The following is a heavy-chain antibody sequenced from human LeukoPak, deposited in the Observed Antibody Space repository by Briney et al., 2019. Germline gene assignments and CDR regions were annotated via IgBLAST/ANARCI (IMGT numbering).Heavy chain of an antibody. D-gene: IGHD5-24*01. CDR2: IYPGDSDT. V-gene: IGHV5-51*01. J-gene: IGHJ5*02. Sequence: EESLKISFKGSGYNFASSWIGWVRQMPGKSLEWMGIIYPGDSDTKYSPSFQGQVTISADKSISTAYLQWSSLKASDTAMYYCARVDGARHDPWGQGTLVTVSS. CDR3: ARVDGARHDP. CDR1: GYNFASSW.